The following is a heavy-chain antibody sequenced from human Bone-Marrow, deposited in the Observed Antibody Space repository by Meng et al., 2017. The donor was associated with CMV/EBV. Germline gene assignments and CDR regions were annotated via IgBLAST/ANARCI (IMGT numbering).Heavy chain of an antibody. D-gene: IGHD4-11*01. CDR2: MNPNSGNT. V-gene: IGHV1-8*01. Sequence: ASVKVSCKASGYTFTSYDINWVRQATGQGLEWMGWMNPNSGNTGYAQKFQGRVTMTRNTYISKAYMELSSLRSEDTAVYYCARTSTNYYYYGMDVWGQGTTVTVSS. CDR3: ARTSTNYYYYGMDV. CDR1: GYTFTSYD. J-gene: IGHJ6*02.